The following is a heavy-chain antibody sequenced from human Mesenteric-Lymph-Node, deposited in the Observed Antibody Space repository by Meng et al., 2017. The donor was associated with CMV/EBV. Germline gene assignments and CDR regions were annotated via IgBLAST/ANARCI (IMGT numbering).Heavy chain of an antibody. CDR3: ARGLGMGFLDV. CDR2: ISYDGSNE. V-gene: IGHV3-30*19. CDR1: GFSFSGYG. J-gene: IGHJ6*02. Sequence: GGSLRLSCAASGFSFSGYGMNWVRQAPGKGLEWVALISYDGSNEYFADSVKGRFTISRDNSINTLYLQMNSLRAEDTAVYYCARGLGMGFLDVWGQGTTVTVSS. D-gene: IGHD7-27*01.